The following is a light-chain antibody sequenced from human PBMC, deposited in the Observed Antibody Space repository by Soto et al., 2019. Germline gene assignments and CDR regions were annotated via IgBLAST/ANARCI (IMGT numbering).Light chain of an antibody. J-gene: IGKJ2*02. Sequence: EIVLTQSPDTLSLSPGERATLSCRASQSVSSDYLVWYQQKPGQAPRLLIYGASRRATGIPDRFSGSGSGTDFILTISRLEPEDFAVYYCQQYNNWPPCTFGQGTKVDIK. V-gene: IGKV3D-20*02. CDR2: GAS. CDR3: QQYNNWPPCT. CDR1: QSVSSDY.